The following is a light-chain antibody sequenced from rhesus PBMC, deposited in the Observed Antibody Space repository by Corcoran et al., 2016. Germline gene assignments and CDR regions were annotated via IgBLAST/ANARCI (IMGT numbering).Light chain of an antibody. V-gene: IGKV1-19*01. CDR2: AAS. CDR3: QQYDDLPWT. Sequence: DIQMTQSPSSLSASVGDKVTITCHASQVISSWLVWYQQKPGKAPKPLIYAASSLQSGVPSRFCGSGTGTDYTPPISSLQPEDFATFYSQQYDDLPWTFGPGAKVEIK. CDR1: QVISSW. J-gene: IGKJ1*01.